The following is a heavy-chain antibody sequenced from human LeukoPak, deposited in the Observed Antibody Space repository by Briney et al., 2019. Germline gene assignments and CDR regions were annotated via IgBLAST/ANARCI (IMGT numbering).Heavy chain of an antibody. D-gene: IGHD6-19*01. Sequence: GSLRLSCAASGFTFRSDWMSWVRQSPEKGLEWAANINPDGSATYYVDSVKGRFIISRDNTKNSLYLQMNSLRAEDTAVYYCARGAYSSGWYWFDPWGQGTLVTVSS. CDR1: GFTFRSDW. J-gene: IGHJ5*02. CDR3: ARGAYSSGWYWFDP. CDR2: INPDGSAT. V-gene: IGHV3-7*03.